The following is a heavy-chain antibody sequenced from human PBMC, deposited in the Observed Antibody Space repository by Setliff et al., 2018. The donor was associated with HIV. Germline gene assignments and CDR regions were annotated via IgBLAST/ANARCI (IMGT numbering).Heavy chain of an antibody. CDR2: ISIGSGAAI. CDR1: GFTFSNYA. Sequence: PGGSLRLSCAACGFTFSNYAMNWVRQAPGRGLEWVSSISIGSGAAIYYAESVQGRFTVSRDNSKNSLSLQMNSLRAEDTAVYYCARDRGDSYYDFWSNYAHFDYWGQGTLVTVSS. J-gene: IGHJ4*02. CDR3: ARDRGDSYYDFWSNYAHFDY. D-gene: IGHD3-3*01. V-gene: IGHV3-21*01.